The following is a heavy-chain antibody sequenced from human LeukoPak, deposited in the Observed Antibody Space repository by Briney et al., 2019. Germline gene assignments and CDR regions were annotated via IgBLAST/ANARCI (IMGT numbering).Heavy chain of an antibody. D-gene: IGHD6-13*01. V-gene: IGHV3-23*01. CDR2: LSGSGITT. J-gene: IGHJ4*02. CDR1: GFTFSNSA. CDR3: ARTLIAAAGDDY. Sequence: GGSLRLSCAASGFTFSNSAMSWVRQAPGKGPEWVSTLSGSGITTYYADSVKGRFTISRDNSKNTLYLQMNSLRAEDTAVYYCARTLIAAAGDDYWGQGTLVTVSS.